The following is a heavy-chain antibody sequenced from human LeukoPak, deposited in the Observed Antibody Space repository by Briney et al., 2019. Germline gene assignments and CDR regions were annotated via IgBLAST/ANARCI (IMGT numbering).Heavy chain of an antibody. CDR3: ARDSMDTVGNDY. D-gene: IGHD5-18*01. V-gene: IGHV4-59*12. CDR1: GGSISSSY. J-gene: IGHJ4*02. CDR2: IYYSGST. Sequence: PSETLSLTCTVSGGSISSSYWSWIRQPPGKGLEWIGYIYYSGSTNYNPSLKSRVTISVDTSKNQFSLKLSSVTAADTAVYYCARDSMDTVGNDYWGQGTLVTVSS.